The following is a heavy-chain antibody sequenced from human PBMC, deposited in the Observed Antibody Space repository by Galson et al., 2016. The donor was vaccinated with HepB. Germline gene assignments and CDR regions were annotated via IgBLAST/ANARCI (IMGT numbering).Heavy chain of an antibody. Sequence: SLRLSCAASGVICSTCGTAWVRQAPGKGLEWVSSISGDGINTHYADSVKGRFIISRDNSKNMVHLQMNSLRAEDTAVYYCARDDDGVGVMPLLYWGQGTLLTVSS. CDR1: GVICSTCG. D-gene: IGHD3-10*01. J-gene: IGHJ4*02. CDR2: ISGDGINT. V-gene: IGHV3-23*01. CDR3: ARDDDGVGVMPLLY.